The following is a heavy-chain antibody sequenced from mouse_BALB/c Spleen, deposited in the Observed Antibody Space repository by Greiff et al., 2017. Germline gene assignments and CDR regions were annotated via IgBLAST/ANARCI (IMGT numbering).Heavy chain of an antibody. J-gene: IGHJ2*01. Sequence: LVKTGASVKISCKASGYSFTGYYMHWVKQSHGKSLEWIGYISCYNGATSYNQKFKGKATFTVDTSSSTAYMQFNSLTSEDSAVYYCARGGYRYEGDFDYWGQVTTLTVSS. CDR3: ARGGYRYEGDFDY. D-gene: IGHD2-14*01. CDR2: ISCYNGAT. CDR1: GYSFTGYY. V-gene: IGHV1S34*01.